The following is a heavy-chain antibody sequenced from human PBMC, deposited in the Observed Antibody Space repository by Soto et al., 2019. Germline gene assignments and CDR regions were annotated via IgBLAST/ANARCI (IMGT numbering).Heavy chain of an antibody. J-gene: IGHJ4*02. CDR1: GGSISSSPYY. D-gene: IGHD1-1*01. V-gene: IGHV4-39*01. Sequence: QLQLQESGPGLVKPSETLSLTCTVSGGSISSSPYYWGWIRQPPGKGLEWIGNNYYNGNTFYNPSLNSRVTISVDTSKNQFSLKLSSVTAADTAVYYCARHGPLSNNWNQLDYWGQGTLVTVSS. CDR2: NYYNGNT. CDR3: ARHGPLSNNWNQLDY.